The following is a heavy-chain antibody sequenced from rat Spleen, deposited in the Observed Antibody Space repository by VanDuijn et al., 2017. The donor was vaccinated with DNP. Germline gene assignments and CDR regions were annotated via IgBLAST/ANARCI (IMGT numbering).Heavy chain of an antibody. J-gene: IGHJ2*01. CDR3: IKGGGYYGFDY. V-gene: IGHV5S13*01. CDR2: ISTGGGNT. D-gene: IGHD1-12*02. Sequence: EVQLVESGGGLVQPGRSLKLSCEASGFTYNNYVMAWVRQAPAKGLEWVAAISTGGGNTYHRDSVKGRFTISRDNAKNTLFLQMDSLRSEDTATYYGIKGGGYYGFDYWGQGVMVTVSS. CDR1: GFTYNNYV.